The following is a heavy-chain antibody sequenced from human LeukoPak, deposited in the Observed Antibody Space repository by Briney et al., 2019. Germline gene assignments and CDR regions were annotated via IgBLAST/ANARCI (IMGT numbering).Heavy chain of an antibody. CDR3: AGGVSGSFDY. D-gene: IGHD5-12*01. V-gene: IGHV3-7*04. Sequence: PGGSLRLSCAAPGFTFSIYXMTWVXQAPGXXLEWVAIIKEDGTEKQYVASVKGRFSISRDTAKTTLYLQMNSRRAEDTAVYYSAGGVSGSFDYWGQGTLVTVSS. CDR2: IKEDGTEK. CDR1: GFTFSIYX. J-gene: IGHJ4*02.